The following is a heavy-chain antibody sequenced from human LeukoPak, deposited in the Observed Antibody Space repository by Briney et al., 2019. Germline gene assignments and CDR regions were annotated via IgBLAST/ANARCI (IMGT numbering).Heavy chain of an antibody. Sequence: SETLSLTCTVSGGSISSGGYYWSWIRQHPGKGLEWIGYIYYSGSTYYNPSLKSRVTISVDTSKNQFSLKLSSVTAADTAVYCCARDDPSITGTPFDYWGQGTLVTVSS. J-gene: IGHJ4*02. CDR3: ARDDPSITGTPFDY. CDR2: IYYSGST. CDR1: GGSISSGGYY. D-gene: IGHD1-20*01. V-gene: IGHV4-31*03.